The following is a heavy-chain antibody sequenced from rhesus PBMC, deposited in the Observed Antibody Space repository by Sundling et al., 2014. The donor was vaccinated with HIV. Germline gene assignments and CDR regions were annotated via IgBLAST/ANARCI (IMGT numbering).Heavy chain of an antibody. CDR1: GFTFSSYG. Sequence: EVQLVETGGGLVQPGGSLKLSCAASGFTFSSYGMSWVRQAPGKGLEWVSAINSGGGSTYYADSVKGRFTISRDNSKNTLSLQMNSLRAEDTAVYYCAKGGSYGLLGAFDFWGQGLRVTVSS. CDR3: AKGGSYGLLGAFDF. D-gene: IGHD4-29*01. J-gene: IGHJ3*01. V-gene: IGHV3S42*01. CDR2: INSGGGST.